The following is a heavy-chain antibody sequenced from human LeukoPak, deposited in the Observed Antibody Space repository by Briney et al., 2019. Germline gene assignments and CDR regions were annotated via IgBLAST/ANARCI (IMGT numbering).Heavy chain of an antibody. CDR3: ARGPDSSGWYYFDY. V-gene: IGHV4-34*01. Sequence: SETLSLTCAVYGGSFSGYYWSWIRQPLGKGLEWMGEINHSGSTNYNPSLKSRVTISVDTSKNQFSLKLSSVTAADTAVYYCARGPDSSGWYYFDYWGQGTLVTVSS. CDR2: INHSGST. D-gene: IGHD6-19*01. CDR1: GGSFSGYY. J-gene: IGHJ4*02.